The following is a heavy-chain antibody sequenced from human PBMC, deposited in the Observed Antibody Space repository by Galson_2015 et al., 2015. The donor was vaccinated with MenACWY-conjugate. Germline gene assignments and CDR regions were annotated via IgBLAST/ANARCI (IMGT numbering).Heavy chain of an antibody. D-gene: IGHD2-21*01. CDR1: GFNFRNHA. Sequence: SLRLSCAASGFNFRNHAIHWVRQAPGKGLQWVAVVASDGGKKSYADSVKGRFTISRDNSKNTLDLQLDSLRSEDTAVYFCARDRGTIGIAVPANYFDPWGQGILVIVSS. CDR2: VASDGGKK. V-gene: IGHV3-30*03. CDR3: ARDRGTIGIAVPANYFDP. J-gene: IGHJ5*02.